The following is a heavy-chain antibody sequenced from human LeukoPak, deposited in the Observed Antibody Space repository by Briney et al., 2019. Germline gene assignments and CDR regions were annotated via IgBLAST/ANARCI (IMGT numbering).Heavy chain of an antibody. Sequence: SETLSLTCAVSGGSISTSNSYWGWIRQPAGKGLEWIGRIYTSGSTNYNPSLKSRVTISVDTSKNQFSLKLSSVTAADTAVYYCAREQLDSSGWYGLLAFDIWGQGTMVTVSS. CDR3: AREQLDSSGWYGLLAFDI. CDR2: IYTSGST. V-gene: IGHV4-61*02. CDR1: GGSISTSNSY. J-gene: IGHJ3*02. D-gene: IGHD6-19*01.